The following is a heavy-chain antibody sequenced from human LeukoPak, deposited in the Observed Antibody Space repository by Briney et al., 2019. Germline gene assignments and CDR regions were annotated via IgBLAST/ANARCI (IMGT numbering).Heavy chain of an antibody. V-gene: IGHV3-7*01. Sequence: PGGSLRLSCAASGFTFSSYWMSWVRQTPGKGLEWVANIKQDGSEKYYVDSVKGRFTISRDNDKNSLYLQMNSLRAEDTAVYYCARGASSSGYGYWGQGTLVTVSS. D-gene: IGHD3-22*01. CDR1: GFTFSSYW. CDR3: ARGASSSGYGY. J-gene: IGHJ4*02. CDR2: IKQDGSEK.